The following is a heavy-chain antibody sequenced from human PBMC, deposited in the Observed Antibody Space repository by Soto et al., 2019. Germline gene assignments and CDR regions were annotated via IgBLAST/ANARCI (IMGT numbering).Heavy chain of an antibody. Sequence: SVKVSCKASGGTFSSYAISWVRQAPGQGLEWMGGIIPIFGTANYAQKFQGRVTITADEPTSTAYMELSSLRSEDTAVYYCARGSYYYDSSGYLGDAFDIWGQGTMVTVSS. V-gene: IGHV1-69*13. D-gene: IGHD3-22*01. CDR3: ARGSYYYDSSGYLGDAFDI. CDR2: IIPIFGTA. J-gene: IGHJ3*02. CDR1: GGTFSSYA.